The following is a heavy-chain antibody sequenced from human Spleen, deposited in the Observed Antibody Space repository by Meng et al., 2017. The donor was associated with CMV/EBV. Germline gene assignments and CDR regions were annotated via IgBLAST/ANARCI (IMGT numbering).Heavy chain of an antibody. CDR1: GFTFSNAW. Sequence: GESLKISCAASGFTFSNAWMSWVRQAPGKGLEWVGRIKSKTDGGTTDYVAPVKGRFTISRDDSKNTLYLQMNSLKTDDTAVYYCTTASGSYSDAFDIWGQGTMVTVS. J-gene: IGHJ3*02. V-gene: IGHV3-15*01. CDR2: IKSKTDGGTT. D-gene: IGHD1-26*01. CDR3: TTASGSYSDAFDI.